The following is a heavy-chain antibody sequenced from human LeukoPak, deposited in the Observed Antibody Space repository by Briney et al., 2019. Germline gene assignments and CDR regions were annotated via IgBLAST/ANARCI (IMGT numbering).Heavy chain of an antibody. CDR3: ARVSAAAGEGYYFDY. V-gene: IGHV4-34*01. CDR1: GGSFSGYY. D-gene: IGHD6-13*01. Sequence: SETLSLTCAVYGGSFSGYYWSWLRQPPGKGLEWIGEIKHSGSTNYNPSLKSRVTISVDTSKNQFSLKLSSVTAADTAVYYCARVSAAAGEGYYFDYWGQGTLVTVSS. CDR2: IKHSGST. J-gene: IGHJ4*02.